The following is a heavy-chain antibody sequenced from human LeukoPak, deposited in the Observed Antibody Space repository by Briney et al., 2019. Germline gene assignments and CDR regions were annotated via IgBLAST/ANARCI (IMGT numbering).Heavy chain of an antibody. D-gene: IGHD5-12*01. CDR2: TYSSGNT. V-gene: IGHV4-39*01. CDR1: GASISSSNYY. J-gene: IGHJ4*02. CDR3: AKSNGYGLIDY. Sequence: PSETLSLTCAVSGASISSSNYYWGWVRQSPGKGLEWIGNTYSSGNTYYNASLKSRVTMYIDTSKNQFSLKLSSVTAADTAMYYCAKSNGYGLIDYWGQGTLVTVSS.